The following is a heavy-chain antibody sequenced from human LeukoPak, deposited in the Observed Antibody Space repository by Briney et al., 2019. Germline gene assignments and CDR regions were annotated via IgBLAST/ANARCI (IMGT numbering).Heavy chain of an antibody. CDR2: IGKSGETT. J-gene: IGHJ4*02. CDR1: GFTFSTYA. V-gene: IGHV3-23*01. Sequence: GESLRLSCAASGFTFSTYAMNWVRQAPGKGLEWVSAIGKSGETTYYADSVKGRFTISRDNSKNTLYLQLNSLRADDTAVYYCARDVAAPGGVYFDYWGQGTLVTVSS. CDR3: ARDVAAPGGVYFDY. D-gene: IGHD3-16*01.